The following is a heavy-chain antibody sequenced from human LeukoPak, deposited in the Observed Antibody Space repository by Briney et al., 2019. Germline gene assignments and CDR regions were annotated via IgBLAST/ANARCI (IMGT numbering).Heavy chain of an antibody. CDR1: GGSISSGGYS. CDR3: ARGGGYSGYAGDFDY. J-gene: IGHJ4*02. V-gene: IGHV4-30-2*01. Sequence: SQTLSLTCAVSGGSISSGGYSWSWIRQPPGTGLEWIGYIYHSGSTYYNPSLKSRVTISVDRSKNQFSLKLSSVTAADTAVYYCARGGGYSGYAGDFDYWGQGTLVTVSS. CDR2: IYHSGST. D-gene: IGHD5-12*01.